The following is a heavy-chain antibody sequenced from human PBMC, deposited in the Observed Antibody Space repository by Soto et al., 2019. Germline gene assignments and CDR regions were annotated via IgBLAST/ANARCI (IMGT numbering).Heavy chain of an antibody. V-gene: IGHV3-64D*06. CDR2: ISSNGGST. CDR1: GFTFSSYA. CDR3: VKEGVDTAMVHDFDY. Sequence: GGSLRLSCSASGFTFSSYAMHWVRQAPGKGLEYVSAISSNGGSTYYADSVKGRFTISRDNSKNTLYLQTSSLRAEDTAVYYCVKEGVDTAMVHDFDYWGQGTLVTVSS. J-gene: IGHJ4*02. D-gene: IGHD5-18*01.